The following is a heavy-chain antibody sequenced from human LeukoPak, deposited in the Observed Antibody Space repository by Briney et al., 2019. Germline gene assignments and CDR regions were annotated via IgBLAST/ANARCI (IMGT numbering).Heavy chain of an antibody. CDR3: ARRYSSPYDP. CDR2: IYYSGST. J-gene: IGHJ5*02. D-gene: IGHD6-13*01. Sequence: SETLSLTCTVSGYSISSGYYWGWIRQPPGKGLEWIGSIYYSGSTYYNPSLKSRVTISVDTSKNQFSLKLSSVTAADTAVYYCARRYSSPYDPWGQGTLVTVSS. CDR1: GYSISSGYY. V-gene: IGHV4-38-2*02.